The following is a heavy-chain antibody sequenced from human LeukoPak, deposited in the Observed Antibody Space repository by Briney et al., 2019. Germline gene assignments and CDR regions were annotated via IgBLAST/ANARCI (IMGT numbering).Heavy chain of an antibody. CDR2: IIPIFGTA. J-gene: IGHJ5*02. CDR3: ARVYYDSSGYYYAYWFDP. D-gene: IGHD3-22*01. CDR1: GGTFSSYA. Sequence: ASVKVPCKASGGTFSSYAISWVRQAPGQGLEWMGGIIPIFGTANYAQKFQGRVTITADESTSTAYMELSSLRSEDTAVYYCARVYYDSSGYYYAYWFDPWGQGTLVTVSS. V-gene: IGHV1-69*13.